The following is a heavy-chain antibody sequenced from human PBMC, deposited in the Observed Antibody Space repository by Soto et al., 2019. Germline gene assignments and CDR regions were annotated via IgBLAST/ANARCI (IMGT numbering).Heavy chain of an antibody. J-gene: IGHJ5*02. CDR2: INAGNGNT. CDR3: SVATITRWFDP. V-gene: IGHV1-3*01. D-gene: IGHD5-12*01. Sequence: ASVKVSCKASGYTFTSYAMHWVRQAPGQRLEWMGWINAGNGNTKYPQKFQGRVTITRDTSASTAYMELSSLRSEDTAVYYCSVATITRWFDPWGQGTLVTVSS. CDR1: GYTFTSYA.